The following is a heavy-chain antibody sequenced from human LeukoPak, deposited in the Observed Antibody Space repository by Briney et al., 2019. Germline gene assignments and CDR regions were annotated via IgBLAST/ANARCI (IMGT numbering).Heavy chain of an antibody. CDR2: IYYSGST. J-gene: IGHJ4*02. Sequence: EASETLSLTCTVSGGSISNSGYYWGWIRQPPGKGLEWIGNIYYSGSTYSNPSLKSRVTISVDTSKNHFSLKLSSVTAADTAVYYCARGPHTGVNYYDSSGYYYWGQGTLVTVSS. CDR3: ARGPHTGVNYYDSSGYYY. CDR1: GGSISNSGYY. V-gene: IGHV4-39*02. D-gene: IGHD3-22*01.